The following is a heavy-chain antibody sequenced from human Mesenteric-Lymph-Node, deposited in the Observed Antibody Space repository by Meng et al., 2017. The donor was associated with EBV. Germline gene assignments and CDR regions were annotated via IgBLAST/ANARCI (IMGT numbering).Heavy chain of an antibody. CDR2: IYHSGGT. J-gene: IGHJ5*02. CDR3: ARNVQSCSGSNCYHWFDP. Sequence: VRLQESGPGLVKPSGTLSLTCTVSGVSITSNNWWTWVRQPPGKGLEWIGKIYHSGGTNYNPSLESRVTISVDKSTNQFPLRVSSVTAADTAVYYCARNVQSCSGSNCYHWFDPWGQGTLVTVSS. CDR1: GVSITSNNW. V-gene: IGHV4-4*02. D-gene: IGHD2-2*01.